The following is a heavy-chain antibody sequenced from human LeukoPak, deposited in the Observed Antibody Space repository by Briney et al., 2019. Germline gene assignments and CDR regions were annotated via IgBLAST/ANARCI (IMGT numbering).Heavy chain of an antibody. CDR3: ARDLSSGGWTLEFDY. Sequence: ASVTVSFTTSVYTFSTYGVTWVRPAPGQGFQWMGWISGHTGNTKYAENFQGRISLATDTSATTAYMELRSLTSDDTAVYYCARDLSSGGWTLEFDYWGQGSLVTVAS. J-gene: IGHJ4*02. CDR1: VYTFSTYG. CDR2: ISGHTGNT. D-gene: IGHD1-1*01. V-gene: IGHV1-18*01.